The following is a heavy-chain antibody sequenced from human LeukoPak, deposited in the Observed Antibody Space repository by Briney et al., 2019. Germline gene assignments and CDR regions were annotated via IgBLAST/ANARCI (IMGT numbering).Heavy chain of an antibody. Sequence: ASVKVSCKASGYTFTVYFMHWVRQAPGQGLEGMGWINPNSGGTNYAQKFQGRVTMTRDTSISTTSMELSSLTFDDTAVYYCARAYTGFEAFDFWGQGTLVTVSS. V-gene: IGHV1-2*02. CDR1: GYTFTVYF. D-gene: IGHD5-12*01. J-gene: IGHJ4*02. CDR3: ARAYTGFEAFDF. CDR2: INPNSGGT.